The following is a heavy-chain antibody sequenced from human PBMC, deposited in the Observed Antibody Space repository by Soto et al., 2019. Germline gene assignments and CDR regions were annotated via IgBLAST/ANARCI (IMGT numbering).Heavy chain of an antibody. D-gene: IGHD2-8*02. J-gene: IGHJ6*02. V-gene: IGHV4-39*01. CDR3: VRLAGYCTGASGYGHYAMDV. CDR2: IYYSGSS. Sequence: QLQLQESGPGLVKPSETLSLTCSVSGGSISSRSYSWGWIRQPPGKGLEWIVTIYYSGSSNYDPALKSRRTISVATAQNQFSLSLSAVPAADTAVYYCVRLAGYCTGASGYGHYAMDVWGQGTTVTVSS. CDR1: GGSISSRSYS.